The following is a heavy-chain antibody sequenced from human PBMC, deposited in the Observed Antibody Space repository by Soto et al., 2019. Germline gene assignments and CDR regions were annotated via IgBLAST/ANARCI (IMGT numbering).Heavy chain of an antibody. D-gene: IGHD2-21*01. CDR1: GFTFDDYT. CDR3: AKEGKAILGLYYYYYGMDV. CDR2: ISWDGGST. Sequence: GGSLRLSCAASGFTFDDYTMHWVRQAPGKGLEWVSLISWDGGSTYYTDSVKGRFTISRDNSKNSLYLQMNSLRTEDTALYYCAKEGKAILGLYYYYYGMDVWGQGTTVTVSS. J-gene: IGHJ6*02. V-gene: IGHV3-43*01.